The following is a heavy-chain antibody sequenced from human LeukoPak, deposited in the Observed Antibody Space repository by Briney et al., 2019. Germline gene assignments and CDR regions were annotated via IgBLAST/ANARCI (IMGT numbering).Heavy chain of an antibody. J-gene: IGHJ4*02. CDR3: ARASTVTTVFDY. D-gene: IGHD4-17*01. CDR2: INPSGGST. Sequence: ASVKVSCKASGYTFTSYYMHWVRQAPGQGLEWMGIINPSGGSTSYAQKFQGRVAMTRDTSTSTVYMELSSLRSEDTAVYYCARASTVTTVFDYWGQGTRVTVSS. CDR1: GYTFTSYY. V-gene: IGHV1-46*01.